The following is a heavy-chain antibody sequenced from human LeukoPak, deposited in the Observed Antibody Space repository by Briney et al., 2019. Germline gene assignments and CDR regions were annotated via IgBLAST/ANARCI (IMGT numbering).Heavy chain of an antibody. D-gene: IGHD3-10*01. CDR2: IYYSGST. CDR1: GGSISSYY. CDR3: ARGAPVGDY. V-gene: IGHV4-59*01. J-gene: IGHJ4*02. Sequence: SETLSLTCAVSGGSISSYYWSWIRQPPGKGLEWIGYIYYSGSTNYSPSLRSRVTISVDTSKNQFSLKLTSVTAADTAVYYCARGAPVGDYWGQGTLVTVSS.